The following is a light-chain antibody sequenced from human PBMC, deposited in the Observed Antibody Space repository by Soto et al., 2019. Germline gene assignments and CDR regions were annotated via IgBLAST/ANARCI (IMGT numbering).Light chain of an antibody. Sequence: QSVLTQPASVSGSPGQSITISCTGTSSDVGGSKYVSWYQQPPGKAPRIIIYDVSDRPSGVSYRFSGSKSGNTASLTISGLQADDEADYYCASYTTFNTVVFGGGTKVTVL. CDR2: DVS. CDR1: SSDVGGSKY. CDR3: ASYTTFNTVV. V-gene: IGLV2-14*01. J-gene: IGLJ3*02.